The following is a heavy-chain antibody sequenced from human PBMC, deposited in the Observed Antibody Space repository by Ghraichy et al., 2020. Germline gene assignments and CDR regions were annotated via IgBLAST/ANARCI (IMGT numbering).Heavy chain of an antibody. CDR2: ITSSSRSI. CDR3: ARASTVLRFYYYDGMDV. V-gene: IGHV3-48*02. J-gene: IGHJ6*02. CDR1: GFTFGSYN. D-gene: IGHD4-23*01. Sequence: LSLTCVGSGFTFGSYNMNWVRQSPGKGLEWVAYITSSSRSIFYADSVKGRFTISRDNAQNSLSLQMNGLRDEDTAIYYCARASTVLRFYYYDGMDVWGQGTTVTVSS.